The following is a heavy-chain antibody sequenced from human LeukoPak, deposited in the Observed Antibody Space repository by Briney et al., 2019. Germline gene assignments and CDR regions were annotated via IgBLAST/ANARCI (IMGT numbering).Heavy chain of an antibody. D-gene: IGHD3-16*01. CDR3: AKGEWGTSPFYFDY. V-gene: IGHV3-53*01. J-gene: IGHJ4*02. Sequence: GGSLRLSCAASGFTVSCNYMSWVRQAPGKGLEWVSVIYSGGSTYYADSVKGRFTISRDNSKNTLYLQMNSLRAEDTAVYYCAKGEWGTSPFYFDYWGQGTLVTVSS. CDR2: IYSGGST. CDR1: GFTVSCNY.